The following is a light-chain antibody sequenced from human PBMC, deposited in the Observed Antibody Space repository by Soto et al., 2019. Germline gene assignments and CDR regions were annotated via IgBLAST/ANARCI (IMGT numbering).Light chain of an antibody. V-gene: IGLV4-69*01. CDR1: SGHSNYA. Sequence: QLVLTQSPSASASLGASVKLTCTLSSGHSNYAIAWHQQQPEKGPRYLMKVNSGGSHIKGDGIPDRFSGSSSGAERYLFISSLQSEDEADYYCQTWGTSSAPVVFGGGTQLTVL. CDR3: QTWGTSSAPVV. CDR2: VNSGGSH. J-gene: IGLJ7*01.